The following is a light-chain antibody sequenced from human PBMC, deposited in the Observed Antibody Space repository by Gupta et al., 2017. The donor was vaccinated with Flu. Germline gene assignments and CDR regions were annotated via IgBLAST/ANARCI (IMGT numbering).Light chain of an antibody. CDR3: RQYENRPPCT. CDR1: QEISNY. Sequence: PSLYASVGDRRTSTCQARQEISNYIPWYKQKPMKAPDLLIREASHWQTGVPSRFSGDGSGKYFTFTISSRQQEDFAPYYCRQYENRPPCTFGQGT. J-gene: IGKJ2*02. V-gene: IGKV1-33*01. CDR2: EAS.